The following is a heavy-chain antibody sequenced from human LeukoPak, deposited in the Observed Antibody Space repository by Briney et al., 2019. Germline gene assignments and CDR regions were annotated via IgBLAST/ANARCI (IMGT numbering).Heavy chain of an antibody. CDR3: AREGDYGDYPIDY. D-gene: IGHD4-17*01. V-gene: IGHV3-11*01. J-gene: IGHJ4*02. CDR2: ISSSGSTI. Sequence: LSLTCAVYGGSFSDYYMSWIRQAPGKGLEWVSYISSSGSTIYYADSVKGRFTISRDNAKNSLYLQMNSLRAEDTAVYYCAREGDYGDYPIDYWGQGTLVTVSS. CDR1: GGSFSDYY.